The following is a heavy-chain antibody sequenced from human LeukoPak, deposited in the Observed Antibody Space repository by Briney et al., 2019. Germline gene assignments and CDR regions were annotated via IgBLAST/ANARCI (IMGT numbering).Heavy chain of an antibody. CDR3: ARDALVGATLVLSFDI. J-gene: IGHJ3*02. Sequence: PGGSLRLSCAASGFTFSSYEMNWVRQAPGKGLEWVSYISSSGSTIYYADSVKGRFTISRDNAKNSLYLQMNSLRAEDTAVYYCARDALVGATLVLSFDIWGQGTMVTVSS. D-gene: IGHD1-26*01. V-gene: IGHV3-48*03. CDR1: GFTFSSYE. CDR2: ISSSGSTI.